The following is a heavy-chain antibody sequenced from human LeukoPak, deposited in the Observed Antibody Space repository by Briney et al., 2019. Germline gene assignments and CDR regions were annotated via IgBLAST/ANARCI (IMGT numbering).Heavy chain of an antibody. CDR2: ISGSGGST. V-gene: IGHV3-23*01. CDR3: ARSEDYDILTGYAADFDY. CDR1: GFIFSIYA. Sequence: PGGSLRLFCAASGFIFSIYAMIWVRQAPGKGLVCVSAISGSGGSTFYADSVKGRFTISRDNSKNSLYLQMNSLRAEDTAVYYCARSEDYDILTGYAADFDYWGQGTLVTVSS. D-gene: IGHD3-9*01. J-gene: IGHJ4*02.